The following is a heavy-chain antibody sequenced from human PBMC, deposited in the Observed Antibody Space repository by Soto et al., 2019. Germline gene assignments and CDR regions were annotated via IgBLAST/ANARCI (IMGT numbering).Heavy chain of an antibody. CDR2: ISGNGGTT. J-gene: IGHJ3*02. Sequence: PGGSLRLSCTTSGFTYSTYAMSWVRQAPGKGLEWVSVISGNGGTTYYADSVKGRFTISRDNSKRTLYLQMNSLRAGDTAIFFWAKGGGGSGWSDAFDIWGQGTIVTVSS. CDR1: GFTYSTYA. CDR3: AKGGGGSGWSDAFDI. V-gene: IGHV3-23*01. D-gene: IGHD6-19*01.